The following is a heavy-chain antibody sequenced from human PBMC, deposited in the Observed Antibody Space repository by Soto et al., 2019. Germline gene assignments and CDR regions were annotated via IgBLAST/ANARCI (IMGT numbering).Heavy chain of an antibody. CDR3: AKALVGEVGATDY. D-gene: IGHD1-26*01. V-gene: IGHV3-74*01. CDR2: INPDGSAT. J-gene: IGHJ4*02. Sequence: LRLSCAASGFTFSSYWMHWVRQAPGKGLVWVSRINPDGSATNYADSVKGRFTISRDNSRNTLYLQMNSLGAEDAALYYCAKALVGEVGATDYWGQGTLVTVSS. CDR1: GFTFSSYW.